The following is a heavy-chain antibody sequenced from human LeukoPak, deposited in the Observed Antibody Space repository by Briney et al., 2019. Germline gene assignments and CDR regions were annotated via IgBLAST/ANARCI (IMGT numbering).Heavy chain of an antibody. D-gene: IGHD6-19*01. V-gene: IGHV3-30*18. Sequence: GGSLRLSCAASGLTFSSYGMHWVRQAPGKGLEWVAVISYDGSNKYYADSVKGRFTISRDNSKSTLYLQMNSLRAEDTAVYYCAKSFARAVAGTGEPREDYWGQGTLVTVSS. CDR1: GLTFSSYG. CDR2: ISYDGSNK. CDR3: AKSFARAVAGTGEPREDY. J-gene: IGHJ4*02.